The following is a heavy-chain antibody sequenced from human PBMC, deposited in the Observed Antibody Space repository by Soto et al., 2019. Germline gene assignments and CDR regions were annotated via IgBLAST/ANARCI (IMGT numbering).Heavy chain of an antibody. D-gene: IGHD2-15*01. CDR3: ARGDCVGGTCYSLVGSFYYYMDV. J-gene: IGHJ6*03. Sequence: EVQLVESGGGLVQPGGSLRLSCAASGFTFSHYWMYWVRQAPGKGLVWVSRINSDGSVSSYADSVKGRLTISRDNVKNTLYLQMDSLRAEDTAVYYCARGDCVGGTCYSLVGSFYYYMDVWGKGTTVTVFS. CDR2: INSDGSVS. V-gene: IGHV3-74*01. CDR1: GFTFSHYW.